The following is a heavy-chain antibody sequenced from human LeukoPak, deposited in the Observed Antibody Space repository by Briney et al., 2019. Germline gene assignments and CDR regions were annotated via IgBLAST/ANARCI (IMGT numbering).Heavy chain of an antibody. D-gene: IGHD6-19*01. CDR2: ISFDGSSK. Sequence: GGSLRLSCAASGFTFSSYAIHWARQAPGKGLEWAAVISFDGSSKYYADSVKGRFTISRDNSKNTLYLQMNSLRAEDTAVYYCARSTSGWYEGHFDYWGQGTLVTVSS. CDR3: ARSTSGWYEGHFDY. CDR1: GFTFSSYA. V-gene: IGHV3-30-3*01. J-gene: IGHJ4*02.